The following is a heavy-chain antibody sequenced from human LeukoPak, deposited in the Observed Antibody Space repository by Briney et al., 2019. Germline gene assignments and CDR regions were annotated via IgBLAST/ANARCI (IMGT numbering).Heavy chain of an antibody. CDR3: ARDTAGADY. CDR2: ISGGGGTI. J-gene: IGHJ4*02. CDR1: GFTFSAYS. V-gene: IGHV3-48*04. Sequence: GGSLRLSCAASGFTFSAYSMNWVRQAPGKGLEWVSFISGGGGTIYYADSVKGRFTISRDNAKNSLYLQMNSLRAEDTAVYYCARDTAGADYWGQGTLVTVSS. D-gene: IGHD1-26*01.